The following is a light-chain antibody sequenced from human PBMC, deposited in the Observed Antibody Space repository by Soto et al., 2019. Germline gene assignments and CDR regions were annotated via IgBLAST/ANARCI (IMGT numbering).Light chain of an antibody. CDR3: QQYNNWTPFL. V-gene: IGKV3-15*01. CDR1: QSVSSN. Sequence: EIVMTQPPVKLSVSPAERATLSFRATQSVSSNLVWLQQIPGQAPRLLIYGASIRATGIPARFSGSGSGTEFTLTISSLQSEDFAVYFCQQYNNWTPFLFGGGTKMDIK. J-gene: IGKJ4*01. CDR2: GAS.